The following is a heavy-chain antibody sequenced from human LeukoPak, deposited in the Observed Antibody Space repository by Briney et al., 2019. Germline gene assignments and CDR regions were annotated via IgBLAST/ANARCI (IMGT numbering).Heavy chain of an antibody. D-gene: IGHD3-22*01. CDR3: ARDRPNYYGSDGHYYRRDGDY. J-gene: IGHJ4*02. CDR1: GFTFSIYA. V-gene: IGHV3-23*01. Sequence: GSLRLSCAASGFTFSIYAMSWVRQAPGKGLQWVSSITSRGESTWYVDSVKGRFTITRDNSENTLYLQMHSLRAEDTAVYYCARDRPNYYGSDGHYYRRDGDYWGRRTLVSVSS. CDR2: ITSRGEST.